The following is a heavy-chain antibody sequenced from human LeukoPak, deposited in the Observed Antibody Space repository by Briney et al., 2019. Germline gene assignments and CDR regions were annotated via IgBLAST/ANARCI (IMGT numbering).Heavy chain of an antibody. CDR1: GGSISSGGYY. CDR3: ASYGSGSYRFDP. CDR2: IHHSGST. V-gene: IGHV4-31*03. Sequence: SETLSLTCTVSGGSISSGGYYWSWIRQHPGKGLEWIGYIHHSGSTYYNPSLKSRVIISVDTSKNQFSLKLNSVTAADTAVYYCASYGSGSYRFDPWGQGTLVTVSS. J-gene: IGHJ5*02. D-gene: IGHD3-10*01.